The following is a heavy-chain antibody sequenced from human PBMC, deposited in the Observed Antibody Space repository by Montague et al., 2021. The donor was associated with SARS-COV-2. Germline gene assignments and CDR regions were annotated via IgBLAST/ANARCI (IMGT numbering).Heavy chain of an antibody. Sequence: CAISGDSVSSNIATWNWIRQSPSRGLEWLGRTYYRSKWYNYYAESVKSRITIYPDTSKHQFSLHLNSVTPEDTAVYYCARIPVGSKYYFDFWGQGTLATVSS. V-gene: IGHV6-1*01. D-gene: IGHD2-2*01. CDR2: TYYRSKWYN. CDR1: GDSVSSNIAT. J-gene: IGHJ4*02. CDR3: ARIPVGSKYYFDF.